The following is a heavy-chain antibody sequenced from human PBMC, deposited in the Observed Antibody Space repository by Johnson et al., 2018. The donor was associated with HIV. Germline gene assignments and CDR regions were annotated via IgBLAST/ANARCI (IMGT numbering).Heavy chain of an antibody. Sequence: QVQLVESGGGVVQPARSLRLSCAASGFTFSSYGMHWVRQAPGKGLEWVAFIRYDGSNKYYADSVKGRFTISSDNSKNTLYLQMNSLRAEDTAVYYCAKEDYYGSGSYDAFDIWGQGTMVTVSS. CDR3: AKEDYYGSGSYDAFDI. D-gene: IGHD3-10*01. CDR2: IRYDGSNK. CDR1: GFTFSSYG. J-gene: IGHJ3*02. V-gene: IGHV3-30*02.